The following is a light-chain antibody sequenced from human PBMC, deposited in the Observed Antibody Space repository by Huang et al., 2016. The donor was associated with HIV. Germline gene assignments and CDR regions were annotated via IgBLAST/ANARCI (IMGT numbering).Light chain of an antibody. CDR3: QQYDRWPPFT. J-gene: IGKJ2*01. CDR1: KSVATN. Sequence: EIVMTQSPVTLSVPPGERATLTCRASKSVATNLAWYQQKPGQAPRLLIYGTSHRATGVPARFSGSGSGTDFTLTISSLQSEDFAVYYCQQYDRWPPFTFGQGTKLEIK. V-gene: IGKV3-15*01. CDR2: GTS.